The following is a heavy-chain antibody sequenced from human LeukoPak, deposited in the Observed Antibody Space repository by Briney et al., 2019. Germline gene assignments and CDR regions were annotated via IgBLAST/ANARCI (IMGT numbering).Heavy chain of an antibody. CDR3: ASSSGGNSGNWYFDL. J-gene: IGHJ2*01. D-gene: IGHD4-23*01. V-gene: IGHV4-59*01. Sequence: SETLSLTCTVSGGSISSYYWSWIRQPPGKGLEWIGYIYYSGSTNYNPSLKSRVTISVDTSKNQFSLKLSSVTAADTAVYYCASSSGGNSGNWYFDLWGRGTLVTVSS. CDR1: GGSISSYY. CDR2: IYYSGST.